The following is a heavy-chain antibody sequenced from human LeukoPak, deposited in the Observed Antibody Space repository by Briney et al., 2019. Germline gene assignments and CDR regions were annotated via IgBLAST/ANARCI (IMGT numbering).Heavy chain of an antibody. D-gene: IGHD3-3*01. CDR3: ARETSITIFGVVMGLRFDP. Sequence: ASVKVSCKASGYTFTSYCISWVRQAPGQGLEWMGWISAYNGNTNYAQKFQGRVTITADESTSTAYMELSSLRSEDTAVYYCARETSITIFGVVMGLRFDPWGQGTLVTVSS. V-gene: IGHV1-18*01. CDR2: ISAYNGNT. CDR1: GYTFTSYC. J-gene: IGHJ5*02.